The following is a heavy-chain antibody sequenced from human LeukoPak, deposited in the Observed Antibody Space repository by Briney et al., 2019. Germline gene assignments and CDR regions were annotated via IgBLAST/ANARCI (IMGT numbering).Heavy chain of an antibody. CDR1: GGSISSGSYY. D-gene: IGHD3-16*01. CDR2: IYTSGST. J-gene: IGHJ4*02. Sequence: SETLSLTCTVSGGSISSGSYYWSWIRQPAGKGLEWIGRIYTSGSTNYNPSLKSRVTISVDTSKNQFSLELSSVTAADTAVYYCARDRGYVWGSYSAYFDYWGQGTLVTVSS. CDR3: ARDRGYVWGSYSAYFDY. V-gene: IGHV4-61*02.